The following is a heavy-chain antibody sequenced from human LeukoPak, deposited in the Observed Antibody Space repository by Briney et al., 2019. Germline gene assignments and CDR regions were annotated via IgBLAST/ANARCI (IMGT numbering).Heavy chain of an antibody. CDR2: ISGSGGST. V-gene: IGHV3-23*01. CDR1: GFTVSSNY. Sequence: GGSLRLSCAASGFTVSSNYMSWVRQAPGKGLEWVSAISGSGGSTYYADSVKGRFTISRDNSKNTLYLQMNSLRAEDTAVYYCAKDGPGIAAAGNDYWGRGTLVTVSS. D-gene: IGHD6-13*01. J-gene: IGHJ4*02. CDR3: AKDGPGIAAAGNDY.